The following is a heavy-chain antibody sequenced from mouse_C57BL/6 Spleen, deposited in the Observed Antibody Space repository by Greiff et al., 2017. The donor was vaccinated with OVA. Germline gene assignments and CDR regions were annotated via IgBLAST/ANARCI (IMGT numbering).Heavy chain of an antibody. J-gene: IGHJ2*01. V-gene: IGHV1-15*01. Sequence: QVQLKQSGAELVRPGASVTLSCKASGYTFTDYEMHWVKQTPVHGLEWIGAIDPETGGTAYNQKFKGKAILTADKSSSTAYMELRSLTSEDSAVYYCTRWGTVVPCDYWGQGTTLTVSS. CDR3: TRWGTVVPCDY. D-gene: IGHD1-1*01. CDR1: GYTFTDYE. CDR2: IDPETGGT.